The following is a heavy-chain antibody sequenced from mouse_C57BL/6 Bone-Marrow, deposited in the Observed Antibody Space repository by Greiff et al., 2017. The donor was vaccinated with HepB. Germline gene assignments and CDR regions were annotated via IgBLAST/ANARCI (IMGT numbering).Heavy chain of an antibody. J-gene: IGHJ1*03. CDR1: GFTFSDYG. Sequence: EVKLMESGGGLVKPGGSLKLSCAASGFTFSDYGMHWVRQAPEKGLEWVAYISSGSSTIYYADTVKGRFTISRDNAKNTLFLQMTSLRSEDTAMYYCANDYDGYWYFDVWGTGTTVTVSS. CDR3: ANDYDGYWYFDV. V-gene: IGHV5-17*01. CDR2: ISSGSSTI. D-gene: IGHD2-4*01.